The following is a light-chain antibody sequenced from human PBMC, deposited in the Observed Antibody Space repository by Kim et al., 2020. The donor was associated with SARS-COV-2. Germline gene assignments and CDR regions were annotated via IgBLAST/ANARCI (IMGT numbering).Light chain of an antibody. J-gene: IGKJ1*01. CDR1: QGVNSL. CDR3: QQYFSFPWT. CDR2: DAS. V-gene: IGKV1-5*01. Sequence: SGLYRVSINWRASQGVNSLLAWYQQKTGKAPKLLIYDASSSETGVTSRFGGSGSGAEFTLTITNLQPDDFATYHCQQYFSFPWTFGQGTKVEIK.